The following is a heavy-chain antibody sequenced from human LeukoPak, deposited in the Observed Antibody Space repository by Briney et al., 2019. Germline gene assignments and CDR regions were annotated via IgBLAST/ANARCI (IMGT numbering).Heavy chain of an antibody. V-gene: IGHV1-46*01. CDR3: AAVNDYGDYVGAFDI. D-gene: IGHD4-17*01. CDR1: GYTFTSYY. J-gene: IGHJ3*02. Sequence: ASLKVSCKASGYTFTSYYMHWVRQAPGQGLEWMGIINPSGGSTSYAQKFQGRVTMTRDTSTSTVYMELSSLRSEDTAVYYCAAVNDYGDYVGAFDIWGQGTMVTVSS. CDR2: INPSGGST.